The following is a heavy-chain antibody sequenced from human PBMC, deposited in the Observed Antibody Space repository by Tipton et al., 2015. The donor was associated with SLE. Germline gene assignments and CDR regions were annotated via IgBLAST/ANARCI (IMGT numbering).Heavy chain of an antibody. CDR3: ARHVVAPWDFDL. CDR1: GGSISSYY. D-gene: IGHD2-21*01. V-gene: IGHV4-4*08. J-gene: IGHJ2*01. CDR2: IYTSGST. Sequence: TLSLTCAVSGGSISSYYWSWIRQPPGKGLGWIGYIYTSGSTNYNPSLKSRVTISVDTSKNQFSLKLSSVTAADTAVYYCARHVVAPWDFDLWGRGTLVTVSS.